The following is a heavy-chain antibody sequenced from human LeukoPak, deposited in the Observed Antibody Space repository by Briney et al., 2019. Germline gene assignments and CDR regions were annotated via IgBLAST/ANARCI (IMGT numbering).Heavy chain of an antibody. Sequence: PSETLSLTCTVSVGSISSSVYYWGWIRQPRGKGLEWIENIDYSGTTYYNPSLKSRVTISVDTSKNQFYLKMTSVTAADTAVFYCARTYYYYYYMDVWGKGTTVTVSS. CDR3: ARTYYYYYYMDV. J-gene: IGHJ6*03. V-gene: IGHV4-39*01. CDR1: VGSISSSVYY. CDR2: IDYSGTT.